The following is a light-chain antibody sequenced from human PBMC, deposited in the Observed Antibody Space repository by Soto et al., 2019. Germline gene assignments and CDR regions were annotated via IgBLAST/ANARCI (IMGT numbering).Light chain of an antibody. Sequence: QSVLTQPRSASRTPGQRVTISCSGSSSNIGSNSVYWYQQLPGTAPKLLIFKNSQRPSGVPDRFSGSKSGTSASLAVSGLRSGDEADYYCAAWDDRLRGFLFGPGTKVTVL. CDR2: KNS. J-gene: IGLJ1*01. CDR3: AAWDDRLRGFL. CDR1: SSNIGSNS. V-gene: IGLV1-47*01.